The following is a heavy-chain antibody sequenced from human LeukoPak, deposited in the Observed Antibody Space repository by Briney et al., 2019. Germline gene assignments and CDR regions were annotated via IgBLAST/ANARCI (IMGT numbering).Heavy chain of an antibody. V-gene: IGHV3-43*02. D-gene: IGHD7-27*01. CDR1: GFTFSSYW. CDR3: AKSSPTGGDY. CDR2: ISGDGGST. J-gene: IGHJ4*02. Sequence: PGGSLRLSCAASGFTFSSYWMSWVRQAPGKGLEWVSLISGDGGSTYYADSVKGRFTISRDNSKNSLYLQMNSLRTEDTALYYCAKSSPTGGDYWGQGTLVTVSS.